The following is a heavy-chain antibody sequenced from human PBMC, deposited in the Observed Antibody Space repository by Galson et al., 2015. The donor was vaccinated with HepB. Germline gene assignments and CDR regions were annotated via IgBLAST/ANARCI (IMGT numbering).Heavy chain of an antibody. CDR3: STVGWVLTPGFDI. V-gene: IGHV3-30*02. CDR1: GFTFSAYA. Sequence: SLRLSCAASGFTFSAYAVQWVRQAPGKGLQWVAKISNDGYKEYYATSVKGRFTISRDNSKSALSLQMNSLRSEDTALYYCSTVGWVLTPGFDIWGRGTMVTVSS. D-gene: IGHD4/OR15-4a*01. CDR2: ISNDGYKE. J-gene: IGHJ3*02.